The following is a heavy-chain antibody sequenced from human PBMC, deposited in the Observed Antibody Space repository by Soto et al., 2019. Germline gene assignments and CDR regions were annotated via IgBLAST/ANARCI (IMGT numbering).Heavy chain of an antibody. CDR2: IIPIFGTA. V-gene: IGHV1-69*13. J-gene: IGHJ6*02. CDR1: GYTFTTYA. CDR3: ARVSYSSYPLYYYYGMDV. D-gene: IGHD6-6*01. Sequence: SVKVSCKASGYTFTTYAIHWVRQAPGQGLEWMGEIIPIFGTANYAQKFQGRVTITADESTSTAYMELSILRSEDTAVYYCARVSYSSYPLYYYYGMDVWGHGTTVTVSS.